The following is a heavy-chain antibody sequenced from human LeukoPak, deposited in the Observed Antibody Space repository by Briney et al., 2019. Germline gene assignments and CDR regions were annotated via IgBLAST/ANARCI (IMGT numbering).Heavy chain of an antibody. CDR2: ISYDGSNK. D-gene: IGHD2-8*01. V-gene: IGHV3-30-3*01. CDR3: ARAGVSCTNGVCYLSPHFDY. Sequence: GGSLRLSCAASGFTFSSYAMPWVRQAPGKGLEWVAVISYDGSNKYYADFVKGRFTISRDNSKNTLYLQMNSLRAEDTAVYYCARAGVSCTNGVCYLSPHFDYWGQGTLVTVSS. J-gene: IGHJ4*02. CDR1: GFTFSSYA.